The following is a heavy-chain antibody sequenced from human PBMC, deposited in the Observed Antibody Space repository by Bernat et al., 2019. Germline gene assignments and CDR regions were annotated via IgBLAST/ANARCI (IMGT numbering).Heavy chain of an antibody. CDR3: ARDHQWLAFNGMDV. D-gene: IGHD6-19*01. J-gene: IGHJ6*02. Sequence: QVQLVQSVPEVKKPGASVKVSCKASGYTFIHYDITWVRQAPGQGLEWVGRISAHNGNTNYGQKVQGCVTMTTDTSTSTAYMELRSLRSNDTAVYYCARDHQWLAFNGMDVWGQGTTVSVSS. CDR2: ISAHNGNT. V-gene: IGHV1-18*01. CDR1: GYTFIHYD.